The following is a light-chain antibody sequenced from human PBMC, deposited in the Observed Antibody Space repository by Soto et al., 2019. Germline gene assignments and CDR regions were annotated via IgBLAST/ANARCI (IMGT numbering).Light chain of an antibody. CDR3: GSWDSSLGAYV. CDR1: SSNIGNNY. Sequence: QSVLTQPPSVSAAPGQKVTISCSGSSSNIGNNYVSWYQHLPGTAPKLLIYDNNKRPSGIPARFSGSKSGTSATLGITGLQTGDEGDYYCGSWDSSLGAYVFGTGTKVTVL. J-gene: IGLJ1*01. V-gene: IGLV1-51*01. CDR2: DNN.